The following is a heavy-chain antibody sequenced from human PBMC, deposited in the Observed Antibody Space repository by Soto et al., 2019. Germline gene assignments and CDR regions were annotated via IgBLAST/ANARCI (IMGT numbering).Heavy chain of an antibody. Sequence: PSETLSLTCTVSGGSIRSYYWSWIRQPPGKGLEWIGYIYYSGSTNYNPSLKSRVTISVDTSKNQFSLKLSSVTAADTAVYYCARVITMIVNNWFDPWGQGTLVTVSS. D-gene: IGHD3-22*01. V-gene: IGHV4-59*01. J-gene: IGHJ5*02. CDR3: ARVITMIVNNWFDP. CDR1: GGSIRSYY. CDR2: IYYSGST.